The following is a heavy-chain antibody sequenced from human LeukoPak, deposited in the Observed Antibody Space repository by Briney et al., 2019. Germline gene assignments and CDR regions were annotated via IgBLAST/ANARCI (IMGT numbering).Heavy chain of an antibody. CDR1: GYTFTDYY. V-gene: IGHV1-2*06. Sequence: ASVKVSCKASGYTFTDYYMQWVRQAPGQGLEWMGRINPNSGGTNYAQKFQGRVTMTRDTSISTAYMDLSSLRSDDTAVYYCAIGIPAAGTLDCWGQGTLVTVSS. J-gene: IGHJ4*02. CDR3: AIGIPAAGTLDC. CDR2: INPNSGGT. D-gene: IGHD6-13*01.